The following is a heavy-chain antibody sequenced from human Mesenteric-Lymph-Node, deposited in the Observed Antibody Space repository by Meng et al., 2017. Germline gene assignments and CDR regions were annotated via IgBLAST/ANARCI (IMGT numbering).Heavy chain of an antibody. J-gene: IGHJ2*01. Sequence: QVQLQESGPGLVRPSETLSLTCAVYGGSFSGYYWSWIRQHPGKGLEWIGYIYYSGSTYYNPSLKSRVTISVDTSKNQFSLKLSSVTAADTAVYYCARGYYDSSGYGYWYFDLWGRGTLVTVSS. CDR2: IYYSGST. CDR1: GGSFSGYY. V-gene: IGHV4-31*11. CDR3: ARGYYDSSGYGYWYFDL. D-gene: IGHD3-22*01.